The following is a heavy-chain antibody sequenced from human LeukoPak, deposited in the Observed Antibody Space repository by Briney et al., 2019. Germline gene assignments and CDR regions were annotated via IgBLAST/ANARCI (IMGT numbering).Heavy chain of an antibody. V-gene: IGHV4-59*12. D-gene: IGHD6-13*01. J-gene: IGHJ4*02. Sequence: SETLSLTCTVSGGSISSYYWSWIRQPPGKGLEWIGYIYHSGSTYYNPSLKSRVTISVDRSKNQFSLKLSSVTAADTAVYYCARSIAAAGAHFDYWGQGTVVTVSS. CDR1: GGSISSYY. CDR2: IYHSGST. CDR3: ARSIAAAGAHFDY.